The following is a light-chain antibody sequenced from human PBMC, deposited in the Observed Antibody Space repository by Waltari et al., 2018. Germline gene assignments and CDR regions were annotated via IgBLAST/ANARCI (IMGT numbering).Light chain of an antibody. J-gene: IGKJ1*01. CDR3: EQYNNWPPWT. V-gene: IGKV3D-15*01. Sequence: EIVMPQSPATLSVSLGERATLSCRASQSVSSNLAWYQQKPGQAPRLLIYGASTRATGIPARFSGSGSGTEFTLTISSLQSEDFAVYYCEQYNNWPPWTFGQGTKVEIK. CDR1: QSVSSN. CDR2: GAS.